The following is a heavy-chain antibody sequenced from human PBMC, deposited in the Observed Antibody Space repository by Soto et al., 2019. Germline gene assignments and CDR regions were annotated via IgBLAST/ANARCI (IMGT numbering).Heavy chain of an antibody. J-gene: IGHJ4*02. V-gene: IGHV4-39*01. D-gene: IGHD2-15*01. CDR2: IYYSGST. Sequence: QLQLQESGPGLVKPSETLSLTCTVSGGSISSSSYYWGWIRQPPGKGLEWIGSIYYSGSTYYNPSLKSRVTLSVDTSKYQFSLKLSSLTAADTAVYYCARRDIVVVVAATHVEYWGRGTLVTVSS. CDR1: GGSISSSSYY. CDR3: ARRDIVVVVAATHVEY.